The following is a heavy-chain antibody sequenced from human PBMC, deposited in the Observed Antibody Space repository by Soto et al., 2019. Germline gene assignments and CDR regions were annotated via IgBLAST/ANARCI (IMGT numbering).Heavy chain of an antibody. CDR2: INHSGST. V-gene: IGHV4-34*01. CDR1: GGSFSGYY. Sequence: QVQLQQWGAGLLKPSETLSLTCAVYGGSFSGYYWSWIRQPPGKGLEWIGEINHSGSTNYNPSLKSRGTISVDTSKNQFSLQLSSVTAADTAVYYCARGGGGFWSGYDYYYYGMDVWGQGTTVTVSS. D-gene: IGHD3-3*01. CDR3: ARGGGGFWSGYDYYYYGMDV. J-gene: IGHJ6*02.